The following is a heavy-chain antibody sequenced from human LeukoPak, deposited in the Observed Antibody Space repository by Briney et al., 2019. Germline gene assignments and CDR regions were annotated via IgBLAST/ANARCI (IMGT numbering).Heavy chain of an antibody. CDR2: ISAYNGNT. CDR3: ARDRAYGLDAFDI. Sequence: ASVKVSCKASGYTFTSYGISWVRQAPGQGLEWMGWISAYNGNTNYAQKLQGRVTMTTDTSTSTVYMELSSLRSEDTAVYYCARDRAYGLDAFDIWGQGTMVTVSS. V-gene: IGHV1-18*01. CDR1: GYTFTSYG. D-gene: IGHD4-17*01. J-gene: IGHJ3*02.